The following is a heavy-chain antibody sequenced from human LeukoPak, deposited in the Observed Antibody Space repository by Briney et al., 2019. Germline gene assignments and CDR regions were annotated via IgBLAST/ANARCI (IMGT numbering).Heavy chain of an antibody. J-gene: IGHJ4*02. CDR3: ARGVPAAIKAYFDY. CDR1: GGTFSSYA. Sequence: GSSVKVSCKASGGTFSSYAISWVRQAPGQGLEWMGGIIPIFGTANYAQKFQGRVTITADESTSTAYMELSSLRSEDTAVYYCARGVPAAIKAYFDYWGQGTLVTVSS. CDR2: IIPIFGTA. V-gene: IGHV1-69*01. D-gene: IGHD2-2*02.